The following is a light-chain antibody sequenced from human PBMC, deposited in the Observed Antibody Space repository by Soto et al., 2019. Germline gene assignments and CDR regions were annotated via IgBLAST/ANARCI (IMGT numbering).Light chain of an antibody. V-gene: IGLV2-23*01. CDR2: EGS. CDR1: SSDVGSYNL. Sequence: QSALTQPASVSGSTGQSITISCTGTSSDVGSYNLVSWYQQHPGKAPKLMIYEGSKRHSGVSNRFSGSKSGNTASLTISGLQAEDDADYYCCSYAGSSTWVFGGGTKLTVL. J-gene: IGLJ2*01. CDR3: CSYAGSSTWV.